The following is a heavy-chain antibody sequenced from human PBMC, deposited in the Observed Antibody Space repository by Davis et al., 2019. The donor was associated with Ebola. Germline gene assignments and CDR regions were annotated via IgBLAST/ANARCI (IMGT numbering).Heavy chain of an antibody. Sequence: GESLKISCAASGFTFSSYAMSWVRQAPGKGLEWVSAISGSGGSTYYADSVKGRFTISRDNSKNTLYLQMNSLRAEDTAVYYCAREAYCSSTSCYYGMDVWGQGTTVTVSS. D-gene: IGHD2-2*01. V-gene: IGHV3-23*01. J-gene: IGHJ6*02. CDR2: ISGSGGST. CDR3: AREAYCSSTSCYYGMDV. CDR1: GFTFSSYA.